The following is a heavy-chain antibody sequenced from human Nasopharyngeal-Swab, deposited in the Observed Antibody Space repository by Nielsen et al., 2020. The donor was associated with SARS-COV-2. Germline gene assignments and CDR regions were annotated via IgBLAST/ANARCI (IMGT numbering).Heavy chain of an antibody. CDR2: INPSGGST. V-gene: IGHV1-46*01. CDR3: ARDYDSSGYYYEGPVDY. D-gene: IGHD3-22*01. J-gene: IGHJ4*02. CDR1: GYTFTSYY. Sequence: ASVKVSCKASGYTFTSYYMHWVRQAPGQGLEWMGIINPSGGSTSYAQKFQGRVTMTRDTSISTAYMELSRLRSDDTAVYYCARDYDSSGYYYEGPVDYWGQGTLVTVSS.